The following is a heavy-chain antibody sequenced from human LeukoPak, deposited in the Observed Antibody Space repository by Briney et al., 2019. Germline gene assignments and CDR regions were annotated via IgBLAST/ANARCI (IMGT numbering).Heavy chain of an antibody. CDR2: IYYSGST. CDR1: GFTFSSYS. CDR3: ARENSIGNNWFDP. Sequence: LRLSCAASGFTFSSYSMNWVRQPPGKGLEWIGYIYYSGSTYYNPSLKSRVTISVDTSKNQFSLKLSSVTAADTAVYYCARENSIGNNWFDPWGQGTLVTVSS. J-gene: IGHJ5*02. D-gene: IGHD2/OR15-2a*01. V-gene: IGHV4-30-4*08.